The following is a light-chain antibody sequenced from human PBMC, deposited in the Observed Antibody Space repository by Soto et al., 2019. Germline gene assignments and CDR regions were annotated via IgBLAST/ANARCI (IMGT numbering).Light chain of an antibody. CDR1: QSVSSSY. CDR2: VAS. V-gene: IGKV3-20*01. J-gene: IGKJ5*01. Sequence: IALTQSPGTLSLSPGERATLSCRASQSVSSSYLAWYQQKPGQAPRLVIYVASSRATGIPDRFSASVSGTDVTITISRLQVEDVPVYYCQQSSSSPITFGQGTRLEIK. CDR3: QQSSSSPIT.